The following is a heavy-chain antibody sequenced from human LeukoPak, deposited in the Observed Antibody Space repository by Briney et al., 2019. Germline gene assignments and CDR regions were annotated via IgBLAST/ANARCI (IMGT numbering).Heavy chain of an antibody. D-gene: IGHD3-10*01. J-gene: IGHJ4*02. CDR2: ISSSGSTI. CDR1: GFTFSDYY. Sequence: GGALRLSCAASGFTFSDYYMSWIRQAPGKGLEWVSYISSSGSTIYYADSVKGRFTISRDNAKNSLYLQMNSLRAEDTAVYYCARDLGYYYGSGSYISDYYFDYWGQGTLVTVSS. CDR3: ARDLGYYYGSGSYISDYYFDY. V-gene: IGHV3-11*01.